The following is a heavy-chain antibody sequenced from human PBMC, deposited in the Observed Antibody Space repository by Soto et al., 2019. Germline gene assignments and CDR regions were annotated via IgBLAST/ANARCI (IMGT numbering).Heavy chain of an antibody. CDR3: ARSGTSSGRFSDY. Sequence: PGESLKISCKGSGYTFTSYWIGWVRQMPGEGLEWMGVIYPSDSDTRYSPSFQGKVTISADKSITTAYLQWSSLKAADTAMYYCARSGTSSGRFSDYWGQGTLVTVSS. CDR2: IYPSDSDT. D-gene: IGHD3-3*01. V-gene: IGHV5-51*01. J-gene: IGHJ4*02. CDR1: GYTFTSYW.